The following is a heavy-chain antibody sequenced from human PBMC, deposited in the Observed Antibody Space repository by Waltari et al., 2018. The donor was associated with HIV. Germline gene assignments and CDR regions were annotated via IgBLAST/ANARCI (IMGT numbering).Heavy chain of an antibody. CDR3: VREDCTNGVCYLYWYFDV. V-gene: IGHV3-21*01. J-gene: IGHJ2*01. D-gene: IGHD2-8*01. CDR2: ISRSSRYI. Sequence: EVQLVESGGGLVQPGGSLILSCAASGLTFSRYSMMWVRQAPGKGLDVVSCISRSSRYIYYADAVKGRFTSSMDNDKNSFYLQMTMLRAEDTAVYYFVREDCTNGVCYLYWYFDVWGRGTLVTVSS. CDR1: GLTFSRYS.